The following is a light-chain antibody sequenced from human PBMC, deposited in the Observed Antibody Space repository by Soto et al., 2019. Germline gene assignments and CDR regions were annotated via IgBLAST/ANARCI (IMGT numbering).Light chain of an antibody. J-gene: IGKJ3*01. V-gene: IGKV1-9*01. CDR3: QQLNSYLEA. CDR2: AAS. Sequence: DIQLTQSPSFLSASVGDRVTITCRASQGISSYLAWYQQKPGKAPKLLIYAASTLQSGVPSRFSGSGSGTEFTRTISSLQPEDFATYYCQQLNSYLEAFGPGTKVDIK. CDR1: QGISSY.